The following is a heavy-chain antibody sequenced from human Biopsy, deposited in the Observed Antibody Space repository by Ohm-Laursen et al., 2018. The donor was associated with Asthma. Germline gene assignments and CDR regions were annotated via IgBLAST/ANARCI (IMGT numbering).Heavy chain of an antibody. Sequence: ASVKVSCKASGYPFIGYHIHWMRQAPGQGLEWMGRINPNSGATNYAQKFQGRVTMTRDTSASTAYMELSSLRSEDTAVYYCARTYYDFLTGQVNDAFDIWGQGTMVTVSS. CDR2: INPNSGAT. V-gene: IGHV1-2*06. CDR1: GYPFIGYH. J-gene: IGHJ3*02. CDR3: ARTYYDFLTGQVNDAFDI. D-gene: IGHD3-9*01.